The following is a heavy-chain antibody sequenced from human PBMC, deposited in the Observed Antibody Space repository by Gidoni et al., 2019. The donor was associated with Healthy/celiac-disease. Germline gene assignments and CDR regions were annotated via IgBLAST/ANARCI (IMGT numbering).Heavy chain of an antibody. CDR1: GFTFRSYS. D-gene: IGHD2-15*01. CDR2: ISSSSSYI. CDR3: ARAPYGGNSYDAFDI. J-gene: IGHJ3*02. Sequence: EVQLVESGGGLVKPGGSLRLSCAASGFTFRSYSMNWVRQAPGKGLEWVSSISSSSSYIYYADSVKGRFTISRDNAKNSLYLQMNSLRAEDTAVYYCARAPYGGNSYDAFDIWGQGTMVTVSS. V-gene: IGHV3-21*01.